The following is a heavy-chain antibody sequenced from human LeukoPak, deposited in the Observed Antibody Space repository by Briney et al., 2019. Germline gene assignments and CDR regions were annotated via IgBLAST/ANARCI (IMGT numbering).Heavy chain of an antibody. D-gene: IGHD3-22*01. Sequence: ASVKVSCKASGYTFTGYYMHWVRQAPGQGLEWMGWINPNSGGTNYAQKFQGRVTMTRDTSISTAYMELSRLRSDDTAVYYCARPRLRVSGYYLDYWGQGTLVTVSS. CDR2: INPNSGGT. CDR1: GYTFTGYY. V-gene: IGHV1-2*02. CDR3: ARPRLRVSGYYLDY. J-gene: IGHJ4*02.